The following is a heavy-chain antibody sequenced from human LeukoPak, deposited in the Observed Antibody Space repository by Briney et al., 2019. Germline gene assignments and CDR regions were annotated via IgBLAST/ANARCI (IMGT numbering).Heavy chain of an antibody. CDR2: ISWNSGSI. CDR1: GFTFDDYA. V-gene: IGHV3-9*01. Sequence: PGGSLRLSCAASGFTFDDYAMHWVRQAPGKGLEWVSGISWNSGSIGYADSVKGRFTISRDNAKNSLYLQMNSLRAEDTALYYCAKAFSYQLLVSWFDPWGQGTLVTVSS. J-gene: IGHJ5*02. D-gene: IGHD2-2*01. CDR3: AKAFSYQLLVSWFDP.